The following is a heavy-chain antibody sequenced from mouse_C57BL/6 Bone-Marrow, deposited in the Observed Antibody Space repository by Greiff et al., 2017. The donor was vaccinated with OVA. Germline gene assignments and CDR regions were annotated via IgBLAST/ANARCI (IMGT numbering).Heavy chain of an antibody. CDR2: IYPRSGNT. CDR1: GYTFTSYG. D-gene: IGHD4-1*01. V-gene: IGHV1-81*01. Sequence: VQLQESGAELARPGASVKLSCKASGYTFTSYGISWVKQRTGQGLEWIGEIYPRSGNTYYNEKFKGKATLTADKSTSTAYMELRSLTSEDSAVYFCARGLTGTFFAYWGQGTLVTVSA. J-gene: IGHJ3*01. CDR3: ARGLTGTFFAY.